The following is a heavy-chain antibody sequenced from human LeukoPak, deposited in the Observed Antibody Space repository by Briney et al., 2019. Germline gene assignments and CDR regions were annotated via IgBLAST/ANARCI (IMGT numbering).Heavy chain of an antibody. CDR3: AKVWTYGSGTLYYFDY. J-gene: IGHJ4*02. D-gene: IGHD3-10*01. CDR2: ISWNSGSI. Sequence: PGRSLRLSCAASGFSFDDYAMHWVRQVPGKGLEWVSGISWNSGSIGYADSVKGRFTISRDNAKNSLYLQMNSLRAEDTALYYCAKVWTYGSGTLYYFDYWGQGTLVTVSS. V-gene: IGHV3-9*01. CDR1: GFSFDDYA.